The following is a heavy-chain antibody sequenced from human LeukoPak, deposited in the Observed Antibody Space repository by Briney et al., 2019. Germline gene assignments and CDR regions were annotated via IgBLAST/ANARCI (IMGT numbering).Heavy chain of an antibody. D-gene: IGHD5-12*01. CDR3: ARDRLRASGYDFDY. CDR1: GFTFRSYS. CDR2: ISSSSSTI. Sequence: PGVSLRLSCAASGFTFRSYSMNWVRQAPGKGLEWVSYISSSSSTIYYADSVKGRFTISRDNAKNSLYLQMNSLRAEDTAVYYCARDRLRASGYDFDYWGQGTLVTVSS. J-gene: IGHJ4*02. V-gene: IGHV3-48*01.